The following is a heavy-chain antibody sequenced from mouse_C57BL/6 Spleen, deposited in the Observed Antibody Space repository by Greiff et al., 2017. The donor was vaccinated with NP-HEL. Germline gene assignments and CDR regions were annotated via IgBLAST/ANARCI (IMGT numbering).Heavy chain of an antibody. CDR3: AYYGSSYEEYFDY. CDR1: GYTFTSYW. J-gene: IGHJ2*01. Sequence: QVQLQQPGAELVKPGASVKLSCKASGYTFTSYWMHWVKQRPGQGLEWIGMIHPNSGSTNYNEKFKSKATLTVDKSSSTAYMQLSSLTSEDSAVYYCAYYGSSYEEYFDYWGQGTTLTVSS. CDR2: IHPNSGST. D-gene: IGHD1-1*01. V-gene: IGHV1-64*01.